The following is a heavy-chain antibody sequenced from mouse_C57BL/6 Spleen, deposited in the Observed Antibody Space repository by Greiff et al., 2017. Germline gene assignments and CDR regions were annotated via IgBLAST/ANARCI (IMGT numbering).Heavy chain of an antibody. Sequence: VKLMESGPGLVAPSQSLSITCTVSGFSLTSYGVDWVRQSPGKGLEWLGVIWGVGSTNYNSALKSRLSISKDNSKSQVFLKMNSLQTDDTAMYYCASEAGLRGFAYWGQGTLVTVSA. V-gene: IGHV2-6*01. D-gene: IGHD2-2*01. CDR2: IWGVGST. CDR1: GFSLTSYG. J-gene: IGHJ3*01. CDR3: ASEAGLRGFAY.